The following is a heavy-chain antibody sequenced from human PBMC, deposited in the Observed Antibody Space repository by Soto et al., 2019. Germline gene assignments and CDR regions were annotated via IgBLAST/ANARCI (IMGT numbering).Heavy chain of an antibody. J-gene: IGHJ4*02. CDR2: ISAYNGNT. CDR1: GYTFTSYG. D-gene: IGHD3-16*02. CDR3: ARGIWRGGNFNDYKWGSYRPHYFDS. Sequence: ASVKVSCKASGYTFTSYGISWVRQAPGQGLEWMGWISAYNGNTNYAQKLQGRVTMTTDTSTSTAYMELRSLRSDDTAVYYCARGIWRGGNFNDYKWGSYRPHYFDSWGQGALVTVSS. V-gene: IGHV1-18*01.